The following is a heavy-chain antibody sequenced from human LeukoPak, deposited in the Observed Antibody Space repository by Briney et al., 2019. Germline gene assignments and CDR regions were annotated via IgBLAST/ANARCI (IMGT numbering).Heavy chain of an antibody. V-gene: IGHV1-18*01. CDR3: ARTDGSGSYSNPYYYYYGMDV. CDR1: GYTVTSYG. D-gene: IGHD3-10*01. CDR2: ISAYNGNT. J-gene: IGHJ6*02. Sequence: GASVKVSCKASGYTVTSYGISWVRQAPGQGLEWMGWISAYNGNTNYAQKLQGRVTMTTDTSTSTAYMELRSLRSDDTAVYYCARTDGSGSYSNPYYYYYGMDVWGQGTTVTVSS.